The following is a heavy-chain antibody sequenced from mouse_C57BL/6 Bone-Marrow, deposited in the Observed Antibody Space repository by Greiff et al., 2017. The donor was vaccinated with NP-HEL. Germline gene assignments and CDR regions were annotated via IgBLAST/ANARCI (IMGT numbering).Heavy chain of an antibody. CDR1: GYTFTDYN. CDR3: ARSGYADYYAMDY. D-gene: IGHD2-10*02. Sequence: DVKLQESGPELVKPGASVKIPCKASGYTFTDYNMDWVKQSHGKSLEWIGDINPNNGGTIYNQKFKGKATLTVDKSSSTAYMELRSLTSEDTAVYYCARSGYADYYAMDYWGQGTSVTVSS. CDR2: INPNNGGT. J-gene: IGHJ4*01. V-gene: IGHV1-18*01.